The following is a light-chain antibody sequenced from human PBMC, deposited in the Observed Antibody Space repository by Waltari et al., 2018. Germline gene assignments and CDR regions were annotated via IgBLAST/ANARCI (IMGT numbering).Light chain of an antibody. CDR2: GNS. Sequence: QSVLTPPPSVSGAPGQRVTISCTGRSPNIGAGYDLHRYPQPPGSAPKPPIYGNSRRPSGAPARFSGSKSGTSASLAITGLQAEDEADYYCQSYDRSLSGGYVFGTGTRVIVL. J-gene: IGLJ1*01. V-gene: IGLV1-40*01. CDR1: SPNIGAGYD. CDR3: QSYDRSLSGGYV.